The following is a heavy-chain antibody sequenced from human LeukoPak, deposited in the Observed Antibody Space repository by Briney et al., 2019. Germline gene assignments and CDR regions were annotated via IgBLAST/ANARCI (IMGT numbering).Heavy chain of an antibody. CDR1: GFTVSSNY. Sequence: PGGSLRLSCAASGFTVSSNYMSWVRQAPGKGLEWVSFIHAGGSTNYEASVESSLIISTDNSKNTAYLQMNSLRAEDTAVYYCARGGGGPAFDYWGQ. CDR2: IHAGGST. J-gene: IGHJ4*02. D-gene: IGHD3-10*01. V-gene: IGHV3-66*01. CDR3: ARGGGGPAFDY.